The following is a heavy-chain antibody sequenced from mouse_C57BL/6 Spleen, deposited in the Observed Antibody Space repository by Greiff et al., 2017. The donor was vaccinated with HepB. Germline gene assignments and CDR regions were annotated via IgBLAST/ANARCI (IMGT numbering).Heavy chain of an antibody. Sequence: EVKLMESGAELVRQGASVKLSCTASGFNIKDYYMHWVKQSPEQGLEWIGRIVPEDGGTEYAPKFQGKATMTADTSSNTASLQLSSLTSEDTAVYYCTTSPLPLDAMDYWGQGTSVTVSS. V-gene: IGHV14-1*01. CDR1: GFNIKDYY. CDR3: TTSPLPLDAMDY. CDR2: IVPEDGGT. D-gene: IGHD1-1*01. J-gene: IGHJ4*01.